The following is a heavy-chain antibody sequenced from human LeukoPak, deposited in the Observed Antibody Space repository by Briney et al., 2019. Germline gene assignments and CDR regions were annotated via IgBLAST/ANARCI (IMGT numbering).Heavy chain of an antibody. CDR3: AKERFIVVVTATIDY. CDR1: GFTFSSYA. CDR2: ISYDGSNK. Sequence: PGRSLRLSCAASGFTFSSYAMHWVRQAPGKGLEWVAVISYDGSNKYYADSVKGRFTISRDNSKNTLYLQMNSLRAEDTAVYYCAKERFIVVVTATIDYWGQGTLVTVSS. D-gene: IGHD2-21*02. V-gene: IGHV3-30*07. J-gene: IGHJ4*02.